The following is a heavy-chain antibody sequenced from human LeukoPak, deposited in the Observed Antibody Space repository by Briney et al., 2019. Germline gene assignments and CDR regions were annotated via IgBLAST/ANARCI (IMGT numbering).Heavy chain of an antibody. V-gene: IGHV3-74*01. J-gene: IGHJ4*02. CDR2: IKSDGSGT. D-gene: IGHD1-14*01. CDR3: AREFRKPSTGD. CDR1: GFTFSSYW. Sequence: PGGSLRLSCAASGFTFSSYWMHWIRQAPGKGLVWVSRIKSDGSGTTYADSVKGRFTISRGNAKNTLYLQMNSLRAEDTAVYFCAREFRKPSTGDWGQGTLVTVSS.